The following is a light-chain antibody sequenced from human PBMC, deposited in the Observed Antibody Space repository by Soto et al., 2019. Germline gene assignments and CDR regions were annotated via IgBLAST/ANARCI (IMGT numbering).Light chain of an antibody. CDR3: QQSYSTPWT. CDR1: QSISSY. Sequence: DIQMTQSPSSLSASVGDRVTITCRASQSISSYLNWYQQKPGKAPKLLIYAASSLQSGVPSRFSVSVSGTDFTLTISSLQPEDFATYYCQQSYSTPWTFGQGTKVEIK. V-gene: IGKV1-39*01. CDR2: AAS. J-gene: IGKJ1*01.